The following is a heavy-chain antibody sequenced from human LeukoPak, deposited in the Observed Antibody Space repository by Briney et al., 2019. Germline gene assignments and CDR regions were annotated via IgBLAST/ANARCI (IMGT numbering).Heavy chain of an antibody. Sequence: SETLSLTCTVSGGSISSSDYYWGWIRQPPGKGLEWIGTIYYSGSTYHNPSLRSRVTISVETSKNQFSLKLSSVTAADTAVYYCATLGTAMVLIDYWGQGTLVTVSS. D-gene: IGHD5-18*01. CDR1: GGSISSSDYY. CDR2: IYYSGST. V-gene: IGHV4-39*01. J-gene: IGHJ4*02. CDR3: ATLGTAMVLIDY.